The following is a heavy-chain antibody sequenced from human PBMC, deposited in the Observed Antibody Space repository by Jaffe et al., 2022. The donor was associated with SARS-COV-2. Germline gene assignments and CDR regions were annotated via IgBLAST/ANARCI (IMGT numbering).Heavy chain of an antibody. J-gene: IGHJ6*02. CDR3: AKDSYYDSSEDYGMDV. Sequence: EVQLVESGGGLVQPGRSLRLSCAASGFTFDDYAMHWVRQAPGKGLEWVSGISWNSGSIGYADSVKGRFTISRDNAKNSLYLQMNSLRAEDTALYYCAKDSYYDSSEDYGMDVWGQGTTVTVSS. D-gene: IGHD3-22*01. CDR2: ISWNSGSI. V-gene: IGHV3-9*01. CDR1: GFTFDDYA.